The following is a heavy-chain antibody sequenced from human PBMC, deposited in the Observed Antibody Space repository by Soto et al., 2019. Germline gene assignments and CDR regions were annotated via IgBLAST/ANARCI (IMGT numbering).Heavy chain of an antibody. Sequence: GASVKVSCKASGGTFSSYAISWVRQAPGQGLEWMGGIIPIFGTANYAQKFQGRVTITADESTSTAYMELSSLRSEDTAVYYCARDASGSYRPGENWFDPWGQGTLVTVSS. CDR3: ARDASGSYRPGENWFDP. J-gene: IGHJ5*02. CDR1: GGTFSSYA. CDR2: IIPIFGTA. V-gene: IGHV1-69*13. D-gene: IGHD1-26*01.